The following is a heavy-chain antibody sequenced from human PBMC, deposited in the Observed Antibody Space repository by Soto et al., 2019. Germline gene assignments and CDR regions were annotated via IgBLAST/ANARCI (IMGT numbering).Heavy chain of an antibody. CDR2: IWYDGIRK. J-gene: IGHJ5*02. D-gene: IGHD5-18*01. V-gene: IGHV3-33*01. CDR3: ARDVDTTSHCNRFDP. CDR1: GFSLSGYG. Sequence: QVQLVESGGGVIQPGRSLRLSCEVSGFSLSGYGIHWVRQAPGKGLEWVAVIWYDGIRKNYGDSVRGRFTVSRDSSKNMVYLQMDSLKVEDTALYYCARDVDTTSHCNRFDPWGQGVMVSVSS.